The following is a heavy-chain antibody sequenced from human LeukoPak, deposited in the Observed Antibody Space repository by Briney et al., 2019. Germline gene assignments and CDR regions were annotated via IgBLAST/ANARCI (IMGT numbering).Heavy chain of an antibody. CDR1: GFTFSSYS. Sequence: GGSLRLSCAASGFTFSSYSMNWVRQAPGKGLEWVSSISNSSSYIYYADSVKGRFTISRDNAKNSLYLQMNSLRAEDTAVYYCASGVGGYTYGFTYYFDYWGQGTLVTVSS. J-gene: IGHJ4*02. CDR3: ASGVGGYTYGFTYYFDY. D-gene: IGHD5-18*01. V-gene: IGHV3-21*01. CDR2: ISNSSSYI.